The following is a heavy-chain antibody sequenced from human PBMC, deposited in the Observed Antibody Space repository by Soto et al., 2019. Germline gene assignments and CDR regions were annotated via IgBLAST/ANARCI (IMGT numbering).Heavy chain of an antibody. CDR3: ASGTLRTAPRD. J-gene: IGHJ4*02. CDR1: GGSISRDY. CDR2: IHYSGST. V-gene: IGHV4-59*01. Sequence: PSETLSLTCTVSGGSISRDYWGWIRQPPGKGLEWIGCIHYSGSTNYNPSLKSRVTISVDTSKNQFSLDLRSVTAADTAVYFCASGTLRTAPRDWGQGTLVTAPQ. D-gene: IGHD1-26*01.